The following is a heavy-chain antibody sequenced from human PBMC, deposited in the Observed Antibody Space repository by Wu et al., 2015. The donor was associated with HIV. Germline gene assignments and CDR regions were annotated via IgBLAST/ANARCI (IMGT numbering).Heavy chain of an antibody. CDR1: GGTFNSYA. D-gene: IGHD1-1*01. CDR3: VRVHRTIGTSGAFDI. V-gene: IGHV1-69*12. CDR2: ITPMFGST. Sequence: QVQLVQSGAEVKKPGSSVKVSCKASGGTFNSYAFNWVRQAPGQGFEWMGGITPMFGSTNYPQKFQGRVTIGADDSRSTVYIELSSPRSEDTAVYFCVRVHRTIGTSGAFDIWGQGTKVIVSS. J-gene: IGHJ3*02.